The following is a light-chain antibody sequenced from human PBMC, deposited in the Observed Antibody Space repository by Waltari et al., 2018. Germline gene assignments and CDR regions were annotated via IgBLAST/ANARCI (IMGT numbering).Light chain of an antibody. CDR2: WAS. CDR3: LQYYSTPPGT. J-gene: IGKJ1*01. Sequence: DIVMTQSPHSLAVSLAERATINCKSSQSVLYSSNNNNDLAWYQQKPGQSPKLLIYWASTRESGVPDRFSGSGSGTDFTLTISSLQAEDVAIYYCLQYYSTPPGTFGQGTKVEIK. V-gene: IGKV4-1*01. CDR1: QSVLYSSNNNND.